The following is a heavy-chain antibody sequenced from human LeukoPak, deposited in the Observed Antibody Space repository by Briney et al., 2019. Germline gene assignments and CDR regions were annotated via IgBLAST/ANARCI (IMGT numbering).Heavy chain of an antibody. D-gene: IGHD3-22*01. Sequence: SETLSLTCTVSGGSISSGSYYWGWIRQPAGKGLEWIGRIYTSGSTNYNPSLKSRATISVDTSKNQFSLKLSSVTAADTAVYYCARGYDSSGYYYDNWFDPWGQGTLVTVSS. CDR1: GGSISSGSYY. V-gene: IGHV4-61*02. CDR3: ARGYDSSGYYYDNWFDP. CDR2: IYTSGST. J-gene: IGHJ5*02.